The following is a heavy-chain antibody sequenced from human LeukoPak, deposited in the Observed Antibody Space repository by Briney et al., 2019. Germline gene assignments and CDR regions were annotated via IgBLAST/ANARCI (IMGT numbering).Heavy chain of an antibody. CDR2: ISYDAKSS. D-gene: IGHD3-22*01. Sequence: PGGSLRLSCAASGFAVSSNYMSWVRQAPGKGLEWVAVISYDAKSSYHVDSVKGRFTISRDNSKNTLYLQMNSLRAEDTAVYYCAKVIRASISVIVVVKASFDYWGQGSLVTVSS. CDR3: AKVIRASISVIVVVKASFDY. CDR1: GFAVSSNY. J-gene: IGHJ4*02. V-gene: IGHV3-30*18.